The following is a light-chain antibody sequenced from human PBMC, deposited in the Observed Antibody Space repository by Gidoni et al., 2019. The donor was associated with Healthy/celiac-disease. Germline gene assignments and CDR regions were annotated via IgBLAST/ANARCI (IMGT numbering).Light chain of an antibody. CDR2: GAS. V-gene: IGKV3-20*01. CDR3: QQYGSSPLT. CDR1: QSVSSSY. J-gene: IGKJ4*01. Sequence: EIVLTQSPGTLSLSPGESATLSCRASQSVSSSYLAWYQQKPGQAPRLLIYGASSRATGIPDRFSGSGSGTDLTLTISRLEPEDFAVYYCQQYGSSPLTFXGXTKVEIK.